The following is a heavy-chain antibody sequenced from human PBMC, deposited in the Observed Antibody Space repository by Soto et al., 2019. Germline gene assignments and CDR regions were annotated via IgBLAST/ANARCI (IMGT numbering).Heavy chain of an antibody. Sequence: GGSLRLSCAASGFTFSSYAMSWVRQAPGKGLEWVSAISGSGGSTYYADSVKGRFTISRDNSKNTLYLQMNSLRAEDTAVYYCAKDEGELLDGAHFDYWGQGTLVTVSS. CDR1: GFTFSSYA. J-gene: IGHJ4*02. CDR2: ISGSGGST. CDR3: AKDEGELLDGAHFDY. V-gene: IGHV3-23*01. D-gene: IGHD1-26*01.